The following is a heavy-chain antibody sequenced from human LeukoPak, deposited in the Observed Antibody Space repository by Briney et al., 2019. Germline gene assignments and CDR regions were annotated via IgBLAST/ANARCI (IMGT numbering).Heavy chain of an antibody. J-gene: IGHJ6*03. CDR3: ARGGGSYSRYYYFFMDV. V-gene: IGHV1-69*13. Sequence: SVKVSCKASGGTFSSYAISWVRQAPGQGLEWMGGIIPIFGTAKYAQKFQGRVTITADESTSTAYMELSSLRSEDTAVYYCARGGGSYSRYYYFFMDVWGKGTTVTGSS. CDR2: IIPIFGTA. CDR1: GGTFSSYA. D-gene: IGHD1-26*01.